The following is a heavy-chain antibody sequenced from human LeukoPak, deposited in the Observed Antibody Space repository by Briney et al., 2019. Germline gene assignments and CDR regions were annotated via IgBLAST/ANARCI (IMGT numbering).Heavy chain of an antibody. CDR2: ISGSGGST. CDR1: GFTFSSYA. CDR3: AKATDKTYYYDSSGYYPDY. J-gene: IGHJ4*02. Sequence: GGSLRLSCAASGFTFSSYAMSWVRQAPGKGPEWVSAISGSGGSTYYADSVKGRFTISRDNSKNTLYLQMNSLRAEDTAVYYCAKATDKTYYYDSSGYYPDYWGQGTLVTVSS. V-gene: IGHV3-23*01. D-gene: IGHD3-22*01.